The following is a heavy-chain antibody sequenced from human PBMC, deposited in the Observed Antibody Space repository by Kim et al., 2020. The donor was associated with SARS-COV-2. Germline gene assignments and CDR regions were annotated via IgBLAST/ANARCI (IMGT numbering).Heavy chain of an antibody. V-gene: IGHV3-21*01. J-gene: IGHJ4*02. D-gene: IGHD1-26*01. CDR2: SCI. Sequence: SCINTADSVKGRFTISRGNAKRSLYLKMNSLRDEDTAVYYCARDTAGGGRWGQGTLVTVSS. CDR3: ARDTAGGGR.